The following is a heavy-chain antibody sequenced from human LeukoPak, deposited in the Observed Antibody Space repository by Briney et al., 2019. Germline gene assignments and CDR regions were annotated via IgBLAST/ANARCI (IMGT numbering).Heavy chain of an antibody. V-gene: IGHV4-38-2*02. Sequence: SETLSLTCTVSGFSISSTFYWVWIRQPPGKGLEWIGSIYHSGNNYYNPSLKNRVTMSVDTSKNQLSLELNSVTAADTAMYYCARLTYGQWGFDYWGQGTLLTVSS. CDR1: GFSISSTFY. CDR2: IYHSGNN. J-gene: IGHJ4*02. CDR3: ARLTYGQWGFDY. D-gene: IGHD1-26*01.